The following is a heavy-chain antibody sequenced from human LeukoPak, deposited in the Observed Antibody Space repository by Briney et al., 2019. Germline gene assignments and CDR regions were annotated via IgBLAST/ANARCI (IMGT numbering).Heavy chain of an antibody. CDR2: IDPTDSYT. Sequence: PRESLKISCKGSVYTFTIYWITGVRQMPAKGLEWMGRIDPTDSYTDYSPSFQGHVTISVDKSICTAYLQWYSLKASDTAIYYCTRQSHWGQGTLVTVSS. CDR1: VYTFTIYW. V-gene: IGHV5-10-1*01. CDR3: TRQSH. J-gene: IGHJ4*02.